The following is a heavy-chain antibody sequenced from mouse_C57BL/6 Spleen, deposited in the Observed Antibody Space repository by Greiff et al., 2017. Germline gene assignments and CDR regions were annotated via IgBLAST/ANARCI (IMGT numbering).Heavy chain of an antibody. Sequence: EVQLVESGGGLVQPGGSLSLSCAASGFTFTDYYMSWVRQPPGKALEWLGFIRNKANGYTTEYSASVKGRFTISRDNSQSILYLQMNALRAEDSATYYCARWDLGYAMDYWGQGTSVTVSS. V-gene: IGHV7-3*01. CDR1: GFTFTDYY. CDR2: IRNKANGYTT. D-gene: IGHD3-3*01. CDR3: ARWDLGYAMDY. J-gene: IGHJ4*01.